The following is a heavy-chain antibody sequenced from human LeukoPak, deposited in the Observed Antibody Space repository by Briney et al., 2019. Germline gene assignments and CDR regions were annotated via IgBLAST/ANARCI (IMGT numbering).Heavy chain of an antibody. J-gene: IGHJ3*02. D-gene: IGHD1-26*01. CDR2: INPNSGGT. CDR1: GYTFTSYA. Sequence: GASVKVSCKASGYTFTSYAMNWVRQAPGQGLEWMGWINPNSGGTNYAQKFQGRVTMTRDTSISTAYMELSRLRSDDTAVYYCARVRGRQTDAFDIWGQGTMVTVSS. CDR3: ARVRGRQTDAFDI. V-gene: IGHV1-2*02.